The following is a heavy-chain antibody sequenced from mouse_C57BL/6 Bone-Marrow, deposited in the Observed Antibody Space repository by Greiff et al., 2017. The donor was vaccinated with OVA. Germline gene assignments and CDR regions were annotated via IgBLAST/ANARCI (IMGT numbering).Heavy chain of an antibody. CDR1: GYTFTSYW. CDR2: IDPSDSYT. D-gene: IGHD1-1*01. Sequence: QVQLQQPGAELAKPGASVKLSCKASGYTFTSYWMQWVKQRPGQGLEWIGEIDPSDSYTNYNQKFKGKATLTVDTSSSTAYMQLSSLTSEDSAVYYCARHYYGSSAYWGQGTTLTVSS. J-gene: IGHJ2*01. CDR3: ARHYYGSSAY. V-gene: IGHV1-50*01.